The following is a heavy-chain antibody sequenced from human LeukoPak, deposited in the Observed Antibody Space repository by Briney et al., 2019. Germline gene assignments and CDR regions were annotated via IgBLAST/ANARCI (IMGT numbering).Heavy chain of an antibody. CDR2: IYYSGST. V-gene: IGHV4-59*01. Sequence: PSQTLSPTCPVAGRSISSYCRSSIRQPPGNGLEWIGYIYYSGSTNYNPSLKGRVTISVDTSKNQFSLKLSSVTAADTAVYYCASYCSSTSCHGFQHWGQGTLVTVSS. D-gene: IGHD2-2*01. J-gene: IGHJ1*01. CDR1: GRSISSYC. CDR3: ASYCSSTSCHGFQH.